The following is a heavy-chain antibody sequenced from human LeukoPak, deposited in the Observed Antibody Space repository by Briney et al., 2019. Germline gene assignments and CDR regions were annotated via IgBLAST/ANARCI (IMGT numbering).Heavy chain of an antibody. J-gene: IGHJ4*02. CDR2: ISGSGGST. Sequence: SGGSLRLSCAASGFTFSSYVMSWVRQAPGKGLDWVSTISGSGGSTYYADSVKGRFTISRDNSKNTLYLQMNTLRAEDTAVYYCATPVVPGGRYWGQGTLVTVSS. CDR1: GFTFSSYV. V-gene: IGHV3-23*01. CDR3: ATPVVPGGRY. D-gene: IGHD2-8*02.